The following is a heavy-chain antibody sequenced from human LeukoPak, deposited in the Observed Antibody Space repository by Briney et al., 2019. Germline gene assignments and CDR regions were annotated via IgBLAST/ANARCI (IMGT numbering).Heavy chain of an antibody. CDR3: ARAELQPYSSGWLWYGMDV. V-gene: IGHV3-30*03. Sequence: PGGSLRLSCAASGFTFSSYGMHWVRQAPGKGLEWVAVISYDGSNKYYADSVKGRFTISRDNAKNSLYLQMNSLRAEDTAVYYCARAELQPYSSGWLWYGMDVWGQGTTVTVSS. J-gene: IGHJ6*02. CDR2: ISYDGSNK. CDR1: GFTFSSYG. D-gene: IGHD6-19*01.